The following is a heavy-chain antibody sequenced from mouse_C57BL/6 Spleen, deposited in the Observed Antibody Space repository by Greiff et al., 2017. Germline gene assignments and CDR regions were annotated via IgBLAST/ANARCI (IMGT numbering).Heavy chain of an antibody. V-gene: IGHV1-62-2*01. CDR3: ARHEVPEGFAY. CDR2: FYPGSGSM. J-gene: IGHJ3*01. CDR1: GYTFTEYT. Sequence: QVQLKQSGAELVKPGASVKLSCKASGYTFTEYTIHWVKQRAGQGLEWLGWFYPGSGSMKYNEKFKDKATLTAYKSSSTVYMELSRLTSEDSAVYCCARHEVPEGFAYWGQGTLVTVSA.